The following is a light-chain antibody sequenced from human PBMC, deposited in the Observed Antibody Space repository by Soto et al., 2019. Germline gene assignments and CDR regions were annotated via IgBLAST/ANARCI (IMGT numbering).Light chain of an antibody. CDR1: QSVSDN. V-gene: IGKV3-15*01. CDR2: GAS. J-gene: IGKJ2*01. CDR3: QQYNIWPPYT. Sequence: EVVMTQSPATLSVSPGERATLSCRASQSVSDNFAWYQQKPGQPPRLLIYGASTRATGIPARFSGSGSGTEFTLTISSLQSEDFAIYYCQQYNIWPPYTFGQGTKLEIK.